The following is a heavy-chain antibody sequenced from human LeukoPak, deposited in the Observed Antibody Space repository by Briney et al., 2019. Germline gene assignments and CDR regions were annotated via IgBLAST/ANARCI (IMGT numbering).Heavy chain of an antibody. CDR2: IYYRGST. CDR1: GGSISTSSYY. J-gene: IGHJ6*03. V-gene: IGHV4-39*07. Sequence: PSETLSLTCTVSGGSISTSSYYWGWIRQTPGKGLEWIGSIYYRGSTYYKSSLKSRVTISLDTSKNQFSLKVSSVTAADTAVYYCARAKSYFDRIYYYYYYMDVWGKGTTVTVSS. CDR3: ARAKSYFDRIYYYYYYMDV. D-gene: IGHD3-9*01.